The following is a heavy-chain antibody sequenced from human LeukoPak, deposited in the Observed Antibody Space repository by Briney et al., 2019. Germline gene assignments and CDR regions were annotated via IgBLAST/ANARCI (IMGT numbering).Heavy chain of an antibody. J-gene: IGHJ4*02. Sequence: GGSLRLSCAASGFTVSSNSLSWVRQAPGKGLEWVSIIYSGSSTYYADSVKGRFTISRDNSKNTLYLQMNSLRVEDTAVYYCARARTSWLYFDCWGQGTLVTVS. CDR3: ARARTSWLYFDC. V-gene: IGHV3-53*01. D-gene: IGHD6-13*01. CDR2: IYSGSST. CDR1: GFTVSSNS.